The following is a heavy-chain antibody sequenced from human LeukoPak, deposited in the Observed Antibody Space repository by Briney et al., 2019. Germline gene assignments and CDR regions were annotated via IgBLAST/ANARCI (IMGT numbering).Heavy chain of an antibody. D-gene: IGHD6-19*01. J-gene: IGHJ6*02. CDR3: AGVSSGWDEYYYYGMDV. CDR2: ISAYNGNT. V-gene: IGHV1-18*01. Sequence: GASVKVSCKASGYTFTSYGISWVRQAPGQGLEWMGWISAYNGNTNYAQKLQGRVTMTTDTSTSTAYMELRSLRSDDTAVYYCAGVSSGWDEYYYYGMDVWGQGTTVTVSS. CDR1: GYTFTSYG.